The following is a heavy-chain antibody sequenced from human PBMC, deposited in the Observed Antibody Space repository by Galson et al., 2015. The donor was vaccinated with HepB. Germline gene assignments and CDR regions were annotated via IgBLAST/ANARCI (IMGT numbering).Heavy chain of an antibody. D-gene: IGHD3-22*01. J-gene: IGHJ6*03. CDR3: ALNSGYYYYYYYMDV. CDR1: GYTFTSYD. Sequence: SVKVSCKASGYTFTSYDINWVRQATGQGLEWMGWMNPNSGNTGYAQKFQGRVTMTRNTSISTAYMELSSLRSEDTAVYYCALNSGYYYYYYYMDVWGKGTTVTVSS. CDR2: MNPNSGNT. V-gene: IGHV1-8*01.